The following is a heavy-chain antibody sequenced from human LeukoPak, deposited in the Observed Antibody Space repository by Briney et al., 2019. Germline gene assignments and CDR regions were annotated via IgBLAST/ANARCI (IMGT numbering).Heavy chain of an antibody. CDR3: AKEIHPRSSNGWPLDY. J-gene: IGHJ4*02. V-gene: IGHV3-30*18. CDR2: IAYDGSIK. D-gene: IGHD6-19*01. CDR1: GFAFSTYG. Sequence: PGRSLRLSCAASGFAFSTYGMHWVRQAPGKGLDWVAVIAYDGSIKHHTDSVKGRFTISRDNSRNTLYLQMNSLGTEDTAVYYCAKEIHPRSSNGWPLDYWGQGTLVTVSS.